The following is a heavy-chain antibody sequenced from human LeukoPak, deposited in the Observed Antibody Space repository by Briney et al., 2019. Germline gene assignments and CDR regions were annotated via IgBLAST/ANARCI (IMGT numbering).Heavy chain of an antibody. CDR2: ISAYNGNT. D-gene: IGHD1-14*01. CDR3: AREETHHVYYGMDV. Sequence: ASVKVSCKASGYTFTSYGVSWVRQAPGQGLEWMGWISAYNGNTNYAQKVQGRVTMTTDTSTSTAYMELRSLRSDDTAVYYCAREETHHVYYGMDVWGQGTMVTVSS. J-gene: IGHJ6*02. CDR1: GYTFTSYG. V-gene: IGHV1-18*01.